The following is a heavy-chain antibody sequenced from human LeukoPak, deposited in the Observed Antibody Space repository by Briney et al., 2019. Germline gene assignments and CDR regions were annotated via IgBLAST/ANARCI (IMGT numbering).Heavy chain of an antibody. D-gene: IGHD5-24*01. J-gene: IGHJ4*02. CDR3: AKGRGAYNYEYNFDY. CDR2: IRNDGTDK. Sequence: PGGSLRLSCAASGFTFSTYGTHWVRQAPGKGLEWVAFIRNDGTDKFYADSVKGRFTISRDNSKNTLYLQMNSLRAEDTALYYCAKGRGAYNYEYNFDYWGQGTLVTVSS. V-gene: IGHV3-30*02. CDR1: GFTFSTYG.